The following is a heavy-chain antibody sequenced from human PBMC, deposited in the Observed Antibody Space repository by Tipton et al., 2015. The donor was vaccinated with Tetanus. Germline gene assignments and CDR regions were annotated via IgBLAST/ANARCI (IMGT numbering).Heavy chain of an antibody. V-gene: IGHV1-69*06. CDR2: NSPMIGSA. Sequence: QSGAEVKKPGASVKVSCKTSGGTLSSYAITWVRQAPGQGLEWMGGNSPMIGSANYAQKFQDRVTITADTSTSTVYMELSSLKSDDAATYYWARGGSKYDFWSGYYMAHWGKGTPVPVSS. CDR1: GGTLSSYA. J-gene: IGHJ4*02. D-gene: IGHD3-3*01. CDR3: ARGGSKYDFWSGYYMAH.